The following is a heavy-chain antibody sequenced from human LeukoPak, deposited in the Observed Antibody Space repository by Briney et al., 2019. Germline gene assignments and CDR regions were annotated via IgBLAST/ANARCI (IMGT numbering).Heavy chain of an antibody. Sequence: ASVKDSCKASGYTFTSYGISWVRQAPGQGLEWMGWISAYNGNTNYAQKLQGRVTMTTDTSTSTAYMELRSLRSDDTAVYYCARVPAIVVVTNTPDYWGQGTLVTVSS. CDR1: GYTFTSYG. V-gene: IGHV1-18*01. J-gene: IGHJ4*02. D-gene: IGHD3-22*01. CDR2: ISAYNGNT. CDR3: ARVPAIVVVTNTPDY.